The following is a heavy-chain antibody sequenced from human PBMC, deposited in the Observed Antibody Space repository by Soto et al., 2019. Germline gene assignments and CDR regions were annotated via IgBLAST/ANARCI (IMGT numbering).Heavy chain of an antibody. V-gene: IGHV4-59*01. CDR3: ARIHGPSGNYDLDY. D-gene: IGHD5-12*01. CDR1: GGSIGSYY. Sequence: SETLSLTCTVSGGSIGSYYWSWIRQPPGKGLEWIGYIYYSGSTNYNPSLKTRLTISKDTSKNQVVLTMTNVDPVDTATYYCARIHGPSGNYDLDYWGQGTLVTVSS. J-gene: IGHJ4*02. CDR2: IYYSGST.